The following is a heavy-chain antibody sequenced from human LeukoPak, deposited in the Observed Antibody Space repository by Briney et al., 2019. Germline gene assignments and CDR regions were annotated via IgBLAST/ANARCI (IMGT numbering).Heavy chain of an antibody. CDR2: IYTSGSS. V-gene: IGHV4-4*07. J-gene: IGHJ4*02. CDR1: GGSFSSYY. Sequence: PSETLSLTCTVSGGSFSSYYWSWIRQPAGKGLEWIGRIYTSGSSNYNPSLKSRVTMSVDTSKNQFSLKLSSVTAADTAVYYCARMFRITMGGYAGYYFDYWGQGTLVTVSS. CDR3: ARMFRITMGGYAGYYFDY. D-gene: IGHD3-10*01.